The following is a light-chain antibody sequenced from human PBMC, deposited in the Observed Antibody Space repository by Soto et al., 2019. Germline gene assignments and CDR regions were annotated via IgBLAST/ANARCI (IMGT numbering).Light chain of an antibody. V-gene: IGKV1-5*01. Sequence: DIQMTQSPSTLSASVGDRVTITCRASQSISSWLAWYQQKPGKAPKLLIYDASSLESGVPSRFSGSGSGTEFTLTISSLQPDDFATYYCQQYNSYSAFGPGTKVDN. CDR3: QQYNSYSA. CDR2: DAS. CDR1: QSISSW. J-gene: IGKJ3*01.